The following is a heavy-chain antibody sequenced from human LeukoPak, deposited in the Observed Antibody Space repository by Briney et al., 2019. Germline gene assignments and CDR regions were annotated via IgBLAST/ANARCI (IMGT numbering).Heavy chain of an antibody. CDR2: IIPIFGTA. J-gene: IGHJ5*02. D-gene: IGHD6-13*01. V-gene: IGHV1-69*13. Sequence: ASVKVSCKASGGTFISYAISWVRQAPGQGLEWMGGIIPIFGTANYAQKFQGRVTITADESTSTAYMELSSLRSEDTAVYYCARGFVDSSSWYEVMDPWGQGTLVTVSS. CDR3: ARGFVDSSSWYEVMDP. CDR1: GGTFISYA.